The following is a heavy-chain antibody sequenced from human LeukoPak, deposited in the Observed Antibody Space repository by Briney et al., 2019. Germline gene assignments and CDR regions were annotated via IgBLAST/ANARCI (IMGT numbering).Heavy chain of an antibody. D-gene: IGHD4-17*01. Sequence: PSETLSLTCTVSGGSISSYYWSWIRQPAGKGLEGIGRIYTSGSTNYNPSLKSRVTMSVGTSKNQFSLKLSSVTAADTAVYYCARTRGYGDKYNWFDPWGQGTLVTVSS. CDR3: ARTRGYGDKYNWFDP. CDR1: GGSISSYY. J-gene: IGHJ5*02. V-gene: IGHV4-4*07. CDR2: IYTSGST.